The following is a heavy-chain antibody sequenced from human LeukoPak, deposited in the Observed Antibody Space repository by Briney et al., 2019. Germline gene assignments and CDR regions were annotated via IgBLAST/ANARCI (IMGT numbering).Heavy chain of an antibody. CDR1: GGSISPYF. V-gene: IGHV4-59*01. Sequence: NPSETLSLTCTVSGGSISPYFWSWIRQPPGKAMEWTGYIYYSGTTNYSPSLKSRVTISVDTSKNQFSLKLNSVTAADTAVYYCARDLKIGGNSGWYTFDYWGQGTLVTVSS. D-gene: IGHD6-19*01. J-gene: IGHJ4*02. CDR3: ARDLKIGGNSGWYTFDY. CDR2: IYYSGTT.